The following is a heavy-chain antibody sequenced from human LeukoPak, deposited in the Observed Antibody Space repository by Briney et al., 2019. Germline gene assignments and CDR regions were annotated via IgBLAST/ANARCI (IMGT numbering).Heavy chain of an antibody. V-gene: IGHV3-48*01. CDR3: AKDRSESYFYFDF. CDR2: ISSSSSTI. D-gene: IGHD1-26*01. J-gene: IGHJ4*02. Sequence: GGSLRLSCAASGFTFSSYSMNWVRQAPGKGLEWVSYISSSSSTIYYADSVKGRFTISRDNAKNSLYLQMNSLRAEDTAVYYCAKDRSESYFYFDFWGQGTLVTVSS. CDR1: GFTFSSYS.